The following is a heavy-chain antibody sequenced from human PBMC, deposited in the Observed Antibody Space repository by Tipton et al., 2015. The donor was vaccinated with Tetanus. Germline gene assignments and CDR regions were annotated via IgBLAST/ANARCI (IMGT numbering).Heavy chain of an antibody. J-gene: IGHJ4*02. CDR2: IYYTGST. D-gene: IGHD6-6*01. CDR1: GDSISSSRFY. Sequence: LRLSCTVTGDSISSSRFYWGWVRLAPGKGPEWIGSIYYTGSTYYNPSLKSRVTISVDTSKNQFSLELRSVTAADTAVYYCARQWQLVYFDSWGQGTRVTVSS. V-gene: IGHV4-39*01. CDR3: ARQWQLVYFDS.